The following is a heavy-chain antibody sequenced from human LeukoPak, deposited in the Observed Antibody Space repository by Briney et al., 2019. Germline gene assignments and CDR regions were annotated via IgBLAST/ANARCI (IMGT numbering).Heavy chain of an antibody. CDR1: GVSISSGDYY. CDR2: IYYSGST. D-gene: IGHD3-3*01. J-gene: IGHJ4*02. Sequence: SETLSLTCTVSGVSISSGDYYWSWIRQPPGKGLEWIGYIYYSGSTYYNPSLKSRVTISVDTSKNQFSLKLSSVTAADTAVYYCARDVWSGYYTSFDYWGQGTLVTVSS. V-gene: IGHV4-30-4*01. CDR3: ARDVWSGYYTSFDY.